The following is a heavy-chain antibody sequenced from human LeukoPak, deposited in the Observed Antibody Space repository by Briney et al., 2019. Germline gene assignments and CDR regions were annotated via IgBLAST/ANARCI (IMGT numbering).Heavy chain of an antibody. V-gene: IGHV1-2*02. D-gene: IGHD3-9*01. CDR3: ARDNSPYYYDILTGYRSADWYFDL. Sequence: VASVKVSCKASGYTFTGYYMHWVRQAPGQGLEWIGWINPNSGGTNYAQKFQGRVTMTRDTSISTAYMELSRLRSDDTAVYYCARDNSPYYYDILTGYRSADWYFDLWGRGTLVTVSS. CDR1: GYTFTGYY. CDR2: INPNSGGT. J-gene: IGHJ2*01.